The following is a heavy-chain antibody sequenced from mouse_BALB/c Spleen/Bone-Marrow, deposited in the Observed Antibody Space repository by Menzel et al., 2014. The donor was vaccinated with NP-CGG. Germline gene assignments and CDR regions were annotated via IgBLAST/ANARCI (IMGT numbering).Heavy chain of an antibody. D-gene: IGHD1-2*01. Sequence: EVKVIESGGGLVQPGGSLKLSCAASGFDFSRYWMSWVRQAPGKGLEWIGEINPDSSTINYTPSLKDKFIISRDNAKNTLYLQTSKVRSEDTALYYCASLHYYGFFAYWGQGTLVTVSA. J-gene: IGHJ3*01. CDR3: ASLHYYGFFAY. CDR2: INPDSSTI. V-gene: IGHV4-1*02. CDR1: GFDFSRYW.